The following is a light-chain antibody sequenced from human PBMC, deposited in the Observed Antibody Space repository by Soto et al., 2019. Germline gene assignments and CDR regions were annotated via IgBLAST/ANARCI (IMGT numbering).Light chain of an antibody. CDR3: QQYNNWPPWT. J-gene: IGKJ1*01. V-gene: IGKV3-15*01. CDR1: QSVSSD. Sequence: EIVMTQSPATLSLSPGERATLSCRASQSVSSDLAWYQQKPGQAPRLLMYGASTRATGVPARFSGSGSGTEFTLTISSMLSEDFAVYYCQQYNNWPPWTFGQGTKVEIK. CDR2: GAS.